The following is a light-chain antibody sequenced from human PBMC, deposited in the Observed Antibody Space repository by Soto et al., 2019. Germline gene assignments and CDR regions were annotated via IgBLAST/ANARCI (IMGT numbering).Light chain of an antibody. CDR3: AQGLQTPLT. Sequence: DVVMTQSPLSLPVTPGEPASISCRSSRSLLSSNGYNYLNWYLQKPGQSPQLLIYLGSNRASGVPDRFRGSGSGTDFTLKISRVEAEDVGVYYCAQGLQTPLTFGGGTKVDIK. CDR1: RSLLSSNGYNY. V-gene: IGKV2-28*01. J-gene: IGKJ4*01. CDR2: LGS.